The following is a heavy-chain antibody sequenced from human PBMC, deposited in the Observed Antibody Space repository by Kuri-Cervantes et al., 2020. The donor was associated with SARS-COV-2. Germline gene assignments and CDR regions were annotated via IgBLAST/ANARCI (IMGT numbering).Heavy chain of an antibody. V-gene: IGHV3-21*01. CDR1: GFTFRTFS. Sequence: GGSLRLSCAASGFTFRTFSMNWVRQAPGKGLEWVSGISSTSDRIYYADSVRGRFTISRDNAKNSLYLQMNSLGAEDTAVYYCARDLGAVAGTASFDYWGQGTLVTVSS. J-gene: IGHJ4*02. CDR3: ARDLGAVAGTASFDY. D-gene: IGHD6-19*01. CDR2: ISSTSDRI.